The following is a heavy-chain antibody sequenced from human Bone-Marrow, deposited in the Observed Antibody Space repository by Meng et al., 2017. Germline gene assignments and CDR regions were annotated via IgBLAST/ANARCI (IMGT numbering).Heavy chain of an antibody. J-gene: IGHJ5*02. V-gene: IGHV4-31*01. CDR3: ARGRASCSSGGCSLGWFDP. Sequence: WGPGWGQPVRGRTLPRKVRGHARNLASSYGSWIRQQPEKGLEWIWYIYYAENTYYNPPLKSPMTISLDKSKNQFSLKLNSVTVADTAVYYCARGRASCSSGGCSLGWFDPWGQGTLVTVSS. D-gene: IGHD2-15*01. CDR1: GHARNLASSY. CDR2: IYYAENT.